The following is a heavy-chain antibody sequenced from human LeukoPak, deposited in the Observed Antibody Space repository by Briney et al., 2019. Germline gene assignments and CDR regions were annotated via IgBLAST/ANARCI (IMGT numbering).Heavy chain of an antibody. CDR2: IYYSGST. J-gene: IGHJ4*02. Sequence: SETLSLTCTVSGDSINTYYWTWIRQPPGKGLEWSGYIYYSGSTTYNPSLKSRVTISIDTSKNQFSLKLSSVTAADTAVYYCARALGGDYKLDYWGQGTLVTVSS. CDR3: ARALGGDYKLDY. CDR1: GDSINTYY. D-gene: IGHD4-17*01. V-gene: IGHV4-59*01.